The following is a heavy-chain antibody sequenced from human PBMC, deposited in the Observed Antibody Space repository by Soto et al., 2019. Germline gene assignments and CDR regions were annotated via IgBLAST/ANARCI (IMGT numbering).Heavy chain of an antibody. CDR3: ARDYFHVDYYYHGMDV. D-gene: IGHD3-9*01. J-gene: IGHJ6*02. CDR1: GFDFYTYS. CDR2: ISFDDKRE. Sequence: QVQLVESGGGVVQPGRSLRLSCAASGFDFYTYSMHWVRQTPGKGLEWVAVISFDDKREYYADSVKGRFTISRDNSKYTLYLQMNSLRPEDTAVYYCARDYFHVDYYYHGMDVWGQGTTVTVSS. V-gene: IGHV3-30*04.